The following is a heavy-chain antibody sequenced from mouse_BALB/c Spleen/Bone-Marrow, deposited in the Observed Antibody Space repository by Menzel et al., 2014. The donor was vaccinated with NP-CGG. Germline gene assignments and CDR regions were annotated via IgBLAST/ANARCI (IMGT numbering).Heavy chain of an antibody. CDR2: INSGGSYS. J-gene: IGHJ4*01. CDR3: ARRGYGLYAMDY. Sequence: EVQRVESGGGLVKPGGALKLSCAASGFTFSSYAMSWVRQTPEKRLELVATINSGGSYSYYPDSVKGRFTISRDNAKNTLYVQMSSLRSEDTAMYYCARRGYGLYAMDYWGQGTSVTVSS. D-gene: IGHD1-1*01. CDR1: GFTFSSYA. V-gene: IGHV5-9-3*01.